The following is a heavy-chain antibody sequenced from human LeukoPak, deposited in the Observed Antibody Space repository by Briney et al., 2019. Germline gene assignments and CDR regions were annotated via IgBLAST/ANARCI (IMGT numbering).Heavy chain of an antibody. Sequence: ASVKVSCKASGYTFTGYYMHWVRQAPGQGLDWMGWINPNSGGTNYAQKFQGRVTMNRDTSISTAYMELSRLRSDDTAVYYCVRGRVLRYNSSWYYWGQGTLVTVSS. CDR2: INPNSGGT. J-gene: IGHJ4*02. V-gene: IGHV1-2*02. CDR1: GYTFTGYY. CDR3: VRGRVLRYNSSWYY. D-gene: IGHD6-13*01.